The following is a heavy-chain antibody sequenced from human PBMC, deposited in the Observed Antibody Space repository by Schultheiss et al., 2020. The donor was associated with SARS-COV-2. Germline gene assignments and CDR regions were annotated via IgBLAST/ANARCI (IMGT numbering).Heavy chain of an antibody. J-gene: IGHJ3*02. V-gene: IGHV3-21*04. D-gene: IGHD2-21*02. CDR1: GFTFSNAW. CDR2: ISSSSSYI. CDR3: AKGGGDSDAFDI. Sequence: GGSLRLSCAASGFTFSNAWMSWVRQAPGKGLEWVSSISSSSSYIYYADSVKGRFTISRDNSKNTLYLQMNSLRAEDTAVYYCAKGGGDSDAFDIWGQGTMVTVSS.